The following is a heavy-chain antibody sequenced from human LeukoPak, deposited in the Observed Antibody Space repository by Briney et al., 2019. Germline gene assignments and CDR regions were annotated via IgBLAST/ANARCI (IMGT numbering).Heavy chain of an antibody. J-gene: IGHJ5*02. D-gene: IGHD6-13*01. CDR3: ARDGIAAGQTPGPFDP. V-gene: IGHV3-7*03. CDR2: IKQDGSEK. CDR1: GFTFSSYW. Sequence: GGSLRLSCAASGFTFSSYWMSRVRQAPGKGLEWVANIKQDGSEKYYVDSVKGRFTISRDNAKNSLYLQMNSLRAEDTAVYYCARDGIAAGQTPGPFDPWGQGTLVTVSS.